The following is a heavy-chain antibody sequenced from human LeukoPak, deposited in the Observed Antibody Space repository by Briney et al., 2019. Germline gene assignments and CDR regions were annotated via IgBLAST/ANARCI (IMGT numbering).Heavy chain of an antibody. Sequence: SETLSLTCAVYGGSFSGYYWSWIRQPPGKGLEWIGYVHYSGRTNYNPSLKSRVTISVDTSKNQFSLKVSSVTAADTAVYYCARYYCPSGTCLHFDYWGQGTLVTVSS. V-gene: IGHV4-59*01. CDR3: ARYYCPSGTCLHFDY. J-gene: IGHJ4*02. CDR1: GGSFSGYY. D-gene: IGHD2-8*01. CDR2: VHYSGRT.